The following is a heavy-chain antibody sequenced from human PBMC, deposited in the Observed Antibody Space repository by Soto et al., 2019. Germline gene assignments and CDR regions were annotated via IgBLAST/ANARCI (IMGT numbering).Heavy chain of an antibody. D-gene: IGHD4-17*01. CDR1: GYTFTSYG. V-gene: IGHV1-18*01. Sequence: QVQLVQSGAEVKKPGASVKVSCKASGYTFTSYGISWVRQAPGQGLEWMGWISSYNGNTNYAQKLQGRVTMTTDASRSTAYMELRGLRSDDTAVYYCASWTTVETVSYWGQGTLVTVSS. CDR3: ASWTTVETVSY. CDR2: ISSYNGNT. J-gene: IGHJ4*02.